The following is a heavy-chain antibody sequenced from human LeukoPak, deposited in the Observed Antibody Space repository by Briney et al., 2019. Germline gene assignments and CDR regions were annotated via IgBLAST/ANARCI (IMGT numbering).Heavy chain of an antibody. CDR2: INHSGST. J-gene: IGHJ3*02. CDR1: GGSFSGYY. Sequence: SETLSLTCAVYGGSFSGYYWSWIRQPPGKGLEWIGEINHSGSTNYNPSLKSRVTISVDTSNNQFSLRLGSVTAADTAVYHCARHCCSGPAKRVFDIWGQGTMVTVSS. D-gene: IGHD2-15*01. V-gene: IGHV4-34*01. CDR3: ARHCCSGPAKRVFDI.